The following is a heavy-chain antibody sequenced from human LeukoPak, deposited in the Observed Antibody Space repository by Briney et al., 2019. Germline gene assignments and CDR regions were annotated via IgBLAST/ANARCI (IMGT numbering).Heavy chain of an antibody. CDR3: ARDPANYYDSSGYY. Sequence: GGSLRLSCAASGFTFSRYSMNWVRQAPGKGLEWVSSISSSSSYIYYADSVKGRFTISRDNAKNSLYLQMNSLRAEDTAVYYCARDPANYYDSSGYYWGQGTLVSVSS. V-gene: IGHV3-21*01. CDR2: ISSSSSYI. D-gene: IGHD3-22*01. CDR1: GFTFSRYS. J-gene: IGHJ4*02.